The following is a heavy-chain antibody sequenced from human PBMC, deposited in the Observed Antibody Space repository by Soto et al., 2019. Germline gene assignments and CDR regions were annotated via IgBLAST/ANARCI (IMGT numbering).Heavy chain of an antibody. CDR3: AKGLVAVSGLQWFDP. V-gene: IGHV3-23*01. Sequence: PGGSLRLSCTASGFTFIRYAIIWFRQAPGKGREWVSTISNSGSSSYSADSVKGRFTISRDNSKNTLYLQMHSLRGEDTALYHCAKGLVAVSGLQWFDPWGQGTLVTVSS. J-gene: IGHJ5*02. CDR2: ISNSGSSS. CDR1: GFTFIRYA. D-gene: IGHD2-21*02.